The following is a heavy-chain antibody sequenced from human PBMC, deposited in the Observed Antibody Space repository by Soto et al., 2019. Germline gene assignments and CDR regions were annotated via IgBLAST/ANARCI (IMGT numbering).Heavy chain of an antibody. J-gene: IGHJ1*01. CDR1: GGSSNTNTDY. V-gene: IGHV4-39*02. CDR3: VGHFNARGGGHFPH. Sequence: SQTLSLPWAVAGGSSNTNTDYCVCIRQPPGKGLEWIGSMSRSGSTHYNPSLKSRLTISLDMSKNHFSLDLRSVTAADTAVYYCVGHFNARGGGHFPHWGQGTPVTVSS. CDR2: MSRSGST. D-gene: IGHD3-10*01.